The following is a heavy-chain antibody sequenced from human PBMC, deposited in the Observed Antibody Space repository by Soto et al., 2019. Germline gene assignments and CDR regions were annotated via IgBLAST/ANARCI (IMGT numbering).Heavy chain of an antibody. J-gene: IGHJ4*02. CDR1: GGSIRSNNW. Sequence: QVQLQESGPGLVKPSGTLSLTCAVSGGSIRSNNWWSWVRQPPGKGLEWIGEIFHSGSTYYNPSLKARVTISVDTSKNQFSLKLSSVTAADTAVYYCARVYSGSYSDYWGQGTLVTVSS. D-gene: IGHD1-26*01. V-gene: IGHV4-4*02. CDR3: ARVYSGSYSDY. CDR2: IFHSGST.